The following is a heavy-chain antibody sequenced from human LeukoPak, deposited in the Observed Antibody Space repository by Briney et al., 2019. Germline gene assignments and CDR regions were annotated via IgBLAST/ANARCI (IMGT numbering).Heavy chain of an antibody. CDR1: GFTFRNYW. CDR3: ARAKVAVAGKVIMDCWFDP. Sequence: LTGGSLRLSCTASGFTFRNYWMSWVRQAPGKGLEWVANIKEDGSEKYYVDSVKGRFTISRDNTKNSLYLQMNSLRAEDTAVYYCARAKVAVAGKVIMDCWFDPWGQGTLVTVSS. CDR2: IKEDGSEK. J-gene: IGHJ5*02. D-gene: IGHD6-19*01. V-gene: IGHV3-7*01.